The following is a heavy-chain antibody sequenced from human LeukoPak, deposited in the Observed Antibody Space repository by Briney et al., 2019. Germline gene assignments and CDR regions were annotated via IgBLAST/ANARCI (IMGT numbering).Heavy chain of an antibody. D-gene: IGHD3-22*01. Sequence: ASVKVSCKASGYTFTGYYMHWVRQAPGQGLEWMGWINPNSGGTNYAQKFQGRVTMTRDTSISTAYMELSRLRSDDTVVYYCAREPIYYDSSGYYYSGYFDYWGQGTLVTVSS. CDR3: AREPIYYDSSGYYYSGYFDY. CDR2: INPNSGGT. CDR1: GYTFTGYY. J-gene: IGHJ4*02. V-gene: IGHV1-2*02.